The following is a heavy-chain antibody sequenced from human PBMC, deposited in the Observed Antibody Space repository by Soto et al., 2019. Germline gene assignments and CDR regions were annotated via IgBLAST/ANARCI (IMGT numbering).Heavy chain of an antibody. CDR1: GFTFSSYA. CDR2: ISGSGGST. Sequence: GGSLRLSCAASGFTFSSYAMSWVRQAPGKGLEWVSAISGSGGSTYYADSVKGRFTISRDNSRNTLYLQMNSLRAEDTAVYYCAKDPGYCSGGSCYFFDYWGQGTLVTVSS. J-gene: IGHJ4*02. CDR3: AKDPGYCSGGSCYFFDY. D-gene: IGHD2-15*01. V-gene: IGHV3-23*01.